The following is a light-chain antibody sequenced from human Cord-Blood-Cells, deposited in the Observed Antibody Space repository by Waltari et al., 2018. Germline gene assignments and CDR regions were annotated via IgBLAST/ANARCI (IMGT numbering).Light chain of an antibody. CDR1: SSDVGSYNL. J-gene: IGLJ2*01. V-gene: IGLV2-23*01. CDR3: CSYAGSSTVV. Sequence: QSALTQPASVSGSPGQSITISCTGTSSDVGSYNLVSWYQQHTGKAPKLMIYEGSKRPSGVSNRFSGSKSGNTASLTISGLQAEDEADYYCCSYAGSSTVVFGGVTKLTVL. CDR2: EGS.